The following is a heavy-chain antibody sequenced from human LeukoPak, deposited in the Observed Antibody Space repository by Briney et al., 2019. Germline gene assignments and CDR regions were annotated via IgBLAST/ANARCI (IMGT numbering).Heavy chain of an antibody. CDR3: TTDTEDFYFDY. V-gene: IGHV3-15*01. D-gene: IGHD2-15*01. Sequence: GGSLRLSCAASGFSFNYAWMSWVRQAPGKGLEWVGRIKSKTDGGTTDYAAPVKGRFTISRDDSKNTVYLQMNSLKTEDTAVYYCTTDTEDFYFDYWGPGTQVTVSS. CDR2: IKSKTDGGTT. J-gene: IGHJ4*02. CDR1: GFSFNYAW.